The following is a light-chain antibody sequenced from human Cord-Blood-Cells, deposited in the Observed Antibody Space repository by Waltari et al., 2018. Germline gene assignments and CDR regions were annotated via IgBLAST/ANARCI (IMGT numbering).Light chain of an antibody. V-gene: IGKV1-39*01. J-gene: IGKJ2*01. Sequence: VQMPQSPSSLSASVGDRVTITCRASQSISSYLNWYQQKPGKAPKRLIYAASILQSGVPSRFSGSGSGTDFTLTISSLQPEYFATYYCQQSYSTPPTFGQGTKLEIK. CDR1: QSISSY. CDR2: AAS. CDR3: QQSYSTPPT.